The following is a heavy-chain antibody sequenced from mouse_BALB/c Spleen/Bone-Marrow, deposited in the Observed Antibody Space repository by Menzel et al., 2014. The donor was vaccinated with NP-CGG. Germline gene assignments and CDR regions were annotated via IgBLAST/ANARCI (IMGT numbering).Heavy chain of an antibody. CDR3: ARDCEYRYDGFAY. J-gene: IGHJ3*01. D-gene: IGHD2-14*01. CDR2: ISAAGDYT. V-gene: IGHV5-4*02. Sequence: EVKLVESGGGCVKPGGSLKLSCTASGFTFTYYYMYWVRQTPEKRLEWVATISAAGDYTYYLDSVKARLTISRDNAKNNMHQKMSSLKSKDTAMDYCARDCEYRYDGFAYWGEGALVTVSA. CDR1: GFTFTYYY.